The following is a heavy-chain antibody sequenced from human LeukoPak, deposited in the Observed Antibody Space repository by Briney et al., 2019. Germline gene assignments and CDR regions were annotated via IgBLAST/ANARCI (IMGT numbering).Heavy chain of an antibody. Sequence: SETLSLTCSVSDGYTNSYYWNWIRRPPGKGLEWIGYIYYNGNTNYSPSLKSRVTMSVDTSKNLFSLKVSSVTAADTAVYYCARGRSNYYGMDVWGQGTTVTVSS. D-gene: IGHD1-26*01. V-gene: IGHV4-59*01. CDR2: IYYNGNT. J-gene: IGHJ6*02. CDR1: DGYTNSYY. CDR3: ARGRSNYYGMDV.